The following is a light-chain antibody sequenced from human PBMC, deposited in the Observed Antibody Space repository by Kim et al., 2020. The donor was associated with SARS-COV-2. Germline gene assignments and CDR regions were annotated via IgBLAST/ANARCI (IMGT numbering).Light chain of an antibody. Sequence: GQSITISCTGTSSDVGGYNYVSWYQQHPGKAPNLMIYDVSNRPSGVSTRFSGSKSGNTASLTISGLQAEDEADYYCSSYTSSSTWVFGGGTQLTVL. V-gene: IGLV2-14*03. CDR1: SSDVGGYNY. CDR2: DVS. J-gene: IGLJ3*02. CDR3: SSYTSSSTWV.